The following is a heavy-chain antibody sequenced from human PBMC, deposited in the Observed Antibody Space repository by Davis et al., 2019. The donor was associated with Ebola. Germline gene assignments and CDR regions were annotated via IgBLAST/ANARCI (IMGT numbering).Heavy chain of an antibody. J-gene: IGHJ4*02. Sequence: PGGSLRLSCAASGFTFSSYAMSWVRQAPGKGLEWVSVISGSGGSTYYADSVKGRFTISRDNSKNTLYLQMNSLRAEDTAVYYCAKVLRFLEWPFDYWGQGTLVTVSS. D-gene: IGHD3-3*01. CDR1: GFTFSSYA. CDR3: AKVLRFLEWPFDY. V-gene: IGHV3-23*01. CDR2: ISGSGGST.